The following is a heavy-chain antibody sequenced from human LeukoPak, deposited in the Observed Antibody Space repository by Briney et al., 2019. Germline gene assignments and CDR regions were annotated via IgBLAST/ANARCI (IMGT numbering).Heavy chain of an antibody. J-gene: IGHJ3*02. CDR1: GFTFSSYG. D-gene: IGHD4-17*01. V-gene: IGHV3-30*02. Sequence: GGSLRLSCAASGFTFSSYGMHWVRQAPGKGQEWVAFIRYDGSNKYYADSVKGRFTISRDNSKNTLYLQMNSLRAEDTAVYYCARGDPTVTTTGSGGLDIWGQGTMVTVSS. CDR2: IRYDGSNK. CDR3: ARGDPTVTTTGSGGLDI.